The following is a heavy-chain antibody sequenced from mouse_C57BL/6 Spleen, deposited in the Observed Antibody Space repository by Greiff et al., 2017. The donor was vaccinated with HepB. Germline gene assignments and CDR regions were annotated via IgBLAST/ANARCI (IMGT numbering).Heavy chain of an antibody. Sequence: VQLQESGPGLVQPSQSLSITCTVSGFSLTSYGVHWVRQSPGKGLEWLGVIWRGGSTDYNAAFMSRLSITKDNSKSQVFFKMNSLQADDTAIYYCAKKGHDYDGNWFAYWGQGTLVTVSA. D-gene: IGHD2-4*01. V-gene: IGHV2-5*01. CDR1: GFSLTSYG. CDR3: AKKGHDYDGNWFAY. J-gene: IGHJ3*01. CDR2: IWRGGST.